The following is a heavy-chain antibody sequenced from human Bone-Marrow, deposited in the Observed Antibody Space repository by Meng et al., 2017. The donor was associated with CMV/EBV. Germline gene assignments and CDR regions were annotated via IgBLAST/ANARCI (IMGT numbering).Heavy chain of an antibody. D-gene: IGHD1-1*01. CDR2: INPNSGGT. J-gene: IGHJ4*02. Sequence: ASVKGSCKASGYTFTGYYMHWVRQAPGQGLEWMGWINPNSGGTNYAQKFQGRVTMTRDTSISTAYMELSRLRSDDTAVYYCARDPKNWNYFDYWGQGTLVTVSS. V-gene: IGHV1-2*02. CDR3: ARDPKNWNYFDY. CDR1: GYTFTGYY.